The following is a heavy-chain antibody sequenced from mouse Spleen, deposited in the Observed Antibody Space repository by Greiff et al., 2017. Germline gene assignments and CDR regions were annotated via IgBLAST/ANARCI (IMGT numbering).Heavy chain of an antibody. CDR2: IHPNSGST. CDR1: GYTFTSYW. D-gene: IGHD2-5*01. V-gene: IGHV1-64*01. CDR3: ARKGYYSNLAWFAY. Sequence: QVQLKQPGAELVKPGASVKLSCKASGYTFTSYWMHWVKQRPGQGLEWIGMIHPNSGSTNYNEKFKSKATLTVDKSSSTAYMQLSSLTSEDSAVYYCARKGYYSNLAWFAYWGQGTLVTVSA. J-gene: IGHJ3*01.